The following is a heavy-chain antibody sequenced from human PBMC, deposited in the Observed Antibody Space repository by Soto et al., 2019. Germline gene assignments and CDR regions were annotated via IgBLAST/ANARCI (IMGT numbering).Heavy chain of an antibody. CDR1: GFSLSTSGVG. CDR2: IYWDDDK. J-gene: IGHJ3*02. Sequence: QITLKESGPTLVKPTQTLTLTCTFSGFSLSTSGVGVGWIRQPPGKALEWLALIYWDDDKRYSPSLKSRLTITKDTSKNQVVPTMTNMDPVDTASYYCAHKEWGGLRSMFLVDAFDIWGRGTMVTVSS. CDR3: AHKEWGGLRSMFLVDAFDI. D-gene: IGHD5-12*01. V-gene: IGHV2-5*02.